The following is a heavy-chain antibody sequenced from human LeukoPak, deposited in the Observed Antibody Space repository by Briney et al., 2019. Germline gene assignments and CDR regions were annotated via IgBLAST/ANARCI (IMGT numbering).Heavy chain of an antibody. Sequence: GGSLRLSCAASGLTVSTNYMRWIRQAPGKGLEWVSLIYAGGGTAYADSVKGRFTISRDNSKNTLYLQMNYVRAEDTAVYYCARDMAYHDMLTGYEVSRFFDYWGQGTLVTVSS. D-gene: IGHD3-9*01. CDR3: ARDMAYHDMLTGYEVSRFFDY. CDR1: GLTVSTNY. J-gene: IGHJ4*02. V-gene: IGHV3-53*01. CDR2: IYAGGGT.